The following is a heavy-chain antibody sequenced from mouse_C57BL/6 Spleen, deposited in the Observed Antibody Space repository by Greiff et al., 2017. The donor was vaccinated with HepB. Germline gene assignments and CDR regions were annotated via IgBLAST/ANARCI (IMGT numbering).Heavy chain of an antibody. J-gene: IGHJ2*01. CDR1: GFTFSDYG. D-gene: IGHD1-3*01. V-gene: IGHV5-15*04. CDR3: ASEWKGYFDY. Sequence: EVMLVESGGGLVQPGGSLKLSCAASGFTFSDYGMAWVRQAPRKGPEWVAFISNLAYSIYYADTVTGRFTISRENAKNTLYLEMSSLRSEDTAMYYCASEWKGYFDYWGQGTTLTVSS. CDR2: ISNLAYSI.